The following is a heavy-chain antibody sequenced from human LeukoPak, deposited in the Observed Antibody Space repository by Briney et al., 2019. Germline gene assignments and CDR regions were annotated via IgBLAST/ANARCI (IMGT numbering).Heavy chain of an antibody. CDR3: ARGDYYDSSGSLDY. Sequence: SQTLSLTCAISGDSVSSNSAAWDWIRQSPSRGLEWLGRTHYRSKWYNDYAVSVKSRITINPDTSKNQFSLQLNSVTPEDTAVYYCARGDYYDSSGSLDYWGQGTLVTVSS. D-gene: IGHD3-22*01. CDR2: THYRSKWYN. CDR1: GDSVSSNSAA. J-gene: IGHJ4*02. V-gene: IGHV6-1*01.